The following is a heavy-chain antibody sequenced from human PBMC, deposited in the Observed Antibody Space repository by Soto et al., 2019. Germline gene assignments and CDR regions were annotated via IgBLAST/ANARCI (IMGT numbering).Heavy chain of an antibody. J-gene: IGHJ6*02. Sequence: SETLSLTCTISGDSINNYFWNWIRQTPGKGLKWIGYISYSGSTSYNPSPQSRVTISSDTSKNHFSLKLSSVTAADTPVYYCARARQRDTGRGLDVWGQGTTVTVSS. CDR2: ISYSGST. D-gene: IGHD5-18*01. CDR3: ARARQRDTGRGLDV. V-gene: IGHV4-59*01. CDR1: GDSINNYF.